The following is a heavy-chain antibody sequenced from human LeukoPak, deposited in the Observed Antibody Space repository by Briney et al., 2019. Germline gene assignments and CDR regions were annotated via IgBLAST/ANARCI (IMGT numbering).Heavy chain of an antibody. Sequence: GASVKVSCKASGGTFSSYAISWVRQAPGQGLEWMGRIIPTFGTANYAQKFQGRVTITTDESTSTAYMELSSLRSEDTAVYYCAILRWGGNPLDAFDIWGQGTMVTVSS. CDR3: AILRWGGNPLDAFDI. CDR1: GGTFSSYA. J-gene: IGHJ3*02. V-gene: IGHV1-69*05. D-gene: IGHD4-23*01. CDR2: IIPTFGTA.